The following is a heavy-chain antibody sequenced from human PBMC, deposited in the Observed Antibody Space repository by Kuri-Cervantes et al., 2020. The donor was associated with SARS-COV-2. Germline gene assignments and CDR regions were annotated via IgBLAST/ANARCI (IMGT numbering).Heavy chain of an antibody. D-gene: IGHD1-26*01. CDR1: GFIFSNYW. J-gene: IGHJ3*02. CDR3: ARIMEGWEAFDI. V-gene: IGHV3-7*01. Sequence: GGSLRLSCVASGFIFSNYWMSWVRQAPGRGLEWVANIKQDGEEKYYVDSVKGRFTISSDTAKASVYLQMNSLRADDTAVYYCARIMEGWEAFDIWGHGTVVTVSS. CDR2: IKQDGEEK.